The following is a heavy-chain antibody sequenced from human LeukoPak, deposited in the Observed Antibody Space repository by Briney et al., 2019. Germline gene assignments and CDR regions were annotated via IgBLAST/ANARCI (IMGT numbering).Heavy chain of an antibody. CDR3: AKGQELDDGVFDS. CDR1: GFTFDDYA. CDR2: IRGNGDTA. J-gene: IGHJ4*02. Sequence: GGSLRLSCAASGFTFDDYAMHWVRQAPGKGLEWVSTIRGNGDTAYNADSVRGRFAISRDDSKNALFLQMNSLRLEDTAIYYCAKGQELDDGVFDSWGQGTRVTVSS. V-gene: IGHV3-23*01. D-gene: IGHD1-1*01.